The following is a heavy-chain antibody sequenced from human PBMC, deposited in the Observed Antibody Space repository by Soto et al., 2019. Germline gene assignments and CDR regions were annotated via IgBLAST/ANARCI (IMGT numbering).Heavy chain of an antibody. V-gene: IGHV3-48*01. CDR1: GFTFSSYS. CDR3: ARDKLPAAGSAYFDY. D-gene: IGHD2-2*01. CDR2: ISSSSSTI. Sequence: GGSLRLSCAASGFTFSSYSMNWVRQAPGKGLEWVSYISSSSSTIYYADSVKGRFTISRDNAKNSLYLQMNSLRAEDMAVYYCARDKLPAAGSAYFDYWGQGTLVTVS. J-gene: IGHJ4*02.